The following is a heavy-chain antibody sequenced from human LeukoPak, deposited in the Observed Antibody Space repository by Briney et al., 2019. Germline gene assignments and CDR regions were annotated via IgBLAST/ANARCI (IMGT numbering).Heavy chain of an antibody. CDR1: GGTFSSYA. CDR3: ARGTRYCSGGSCYSVFYYYGMDV. D-gene: IGHD2-15*01. Sequence: SVKVSCKAFGGTFSSYAISWVRQAPGQGLEWMGGIIPIFGTANYAQKFQGRVTITADESTSTAYMELSSLRSEDTAVYYCARGTRYCSGGSCYSVFYYYGMDVWGQGTTVTVSS. V-gene: IGHV1-69*13. CDR2: IIPIFGTA. J-gene: IGHJ6*02.